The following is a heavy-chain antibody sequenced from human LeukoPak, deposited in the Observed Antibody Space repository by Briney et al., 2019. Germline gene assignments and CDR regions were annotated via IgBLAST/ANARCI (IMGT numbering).Heavy chain of an antibody. CDR3: AKGRRGYSYGSDV. D-gene: IGHD3-16*02. CDR1: GFTFSNYG. V-gene: IGHV3-23*01. Sequence: GGSLRLSCAASGFTFSNYGMIGVRQAPGKGLEWVSLISGGGGTTYYADFVEGRFTISRDNSKNPLYLQMNSLRDEDTAVYYCAKGRRGYSYGSDVWGKGTTVTISS. CDR2: ISGGGGTT. J-gene: IGHJ6*04.